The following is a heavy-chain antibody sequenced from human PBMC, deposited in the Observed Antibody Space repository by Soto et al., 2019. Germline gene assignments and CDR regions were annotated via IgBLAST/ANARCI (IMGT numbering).Heavy chain of an antibody. CDR3: ARSHYDILTGHFDY. Sequence: SVKVSCKASGGTFSSYAISWVRQAPGQGLEWMGGIIPIFGTANYAQKFQGRVTITADESTSTAYMELSSLRSEDTAVYYCARSHYDILTGHFDYWGQGTLVTVSS. D-gene: IGHD3-9*01. CDR1: GGTFSSYA. J-gene: IGHJ4*02. V-gene: IGHV1-69*13. CDR2: IIPIFGTA.